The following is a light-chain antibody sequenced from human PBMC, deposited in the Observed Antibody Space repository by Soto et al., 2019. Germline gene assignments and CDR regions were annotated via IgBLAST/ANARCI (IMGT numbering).Light chain of an antibody. CDR1: QSVSSY. CDR2: DAF. CDR3: QQRSKLLT. Sequence: TLSLSPGERATLSCMASQSVSSYLAWYQQKPGQAPRLLIYDAFNRATGIPARFSGSGSGTDFTLTISSLELEDFAVYYCQQRSKLLTFGGGTKVDI. J-gene: IGKJ4*01. V-gene: IGKV3-11*01.